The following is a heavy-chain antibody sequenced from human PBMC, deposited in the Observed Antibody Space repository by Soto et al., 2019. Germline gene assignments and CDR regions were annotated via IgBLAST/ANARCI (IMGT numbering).Heavy chain of an antibody. CDR2: INHSGST. J-gene: IGHJ2*01. CDR1: VGSFSGYY. D-gene: IGHD2-15*01. Sequence: SETLSLTCAFYVGSFSGYYWSCIRHPPGKGLEWIGEINHSGSTNYNPSLKSRVTISVDTSKNQFSLKLSSVTAADTAVYYCAREEVVKGWYFDLWGRGTLVSVSS. CDR3: AREEVVKGWYFDL. V-gene: IGHV4-34*01.